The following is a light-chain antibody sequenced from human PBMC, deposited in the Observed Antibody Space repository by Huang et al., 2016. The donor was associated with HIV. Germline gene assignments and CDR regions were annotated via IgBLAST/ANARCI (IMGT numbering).Light chain of an antibody. CDR2: WAS. Sequence: DIVMTQSPDSLAVSLGERATINCKSSQSVLYSSNNKNYLAWYQQKPGQPPKLLIYWASTRESGVPDRFSGSGSGTDFTLTISGLQAEDVAVYYCQQYYSTLTFGGGTKVEIK. J-gene: IGKJ4*01. CDR1: QSVLYSSNNKNY. V-gene: IGKV4-1*01. CDR3: QQYYSTLT.